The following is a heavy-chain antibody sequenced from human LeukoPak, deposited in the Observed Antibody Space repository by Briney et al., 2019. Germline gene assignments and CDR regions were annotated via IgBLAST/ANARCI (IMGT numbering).Heavy chain of an antibody. V-gene: IGHV4-59*01. Sequence: PSETLSLTCSVSGGSINSYYWSWIRQPPGKGLEWIGYISYSGSTNYNPSPKSRVTISVDTSKNQFSLKLSSVTATDTAVYYCAREFYTALRSWGQGTLVTVSS. D-gene: IGHD2-2*02. CDR2: ISYSGST. CDR1: GGSINSYY. J-gene: IGHJ5*02. CDR3: AREFYTALRS.